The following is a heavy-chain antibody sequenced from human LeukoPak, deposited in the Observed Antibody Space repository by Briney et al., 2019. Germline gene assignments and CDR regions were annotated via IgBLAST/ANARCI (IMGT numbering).Heavy chain of an antibody. Sequence: SETLSLTCAVYGGSYTEYYWTWIRQSPGKGREWIGEVNHAGMTNLNPSLKSRVSISVDSSKSQLSLKMRSLSAADTGVYYCAKGGRYISSGYTSESFFDFWGQGTLVTVSS. CDR1: GGSYTEYY. D-gene: IGHD6-13*01. CDR3: AKGGRYISSGYTSESFFDF. J-gene: IGHJ4*02. CDR2: VNHAGMT. V-gene: IGHV4-34*01.